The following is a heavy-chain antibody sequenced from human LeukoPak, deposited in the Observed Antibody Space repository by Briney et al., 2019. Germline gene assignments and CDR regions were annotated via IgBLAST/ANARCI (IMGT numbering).Heavy chain of an antibody. CDR1: GXSFSSYW. CDR3: AIPPYYDFWSGYLYYYYGMDV. J-gene: IGHJ6*02. D-gene: IGHD3-3*01. Sequence: LQISXXGSGXSFSSYWIGWVRPMPGKGLEWRGIIYPGDSDTRYSPSFQGQVTISADKSISTAYLQWSSLKASDTAMYYCAIPPYYDFWSGYLYYYYGMDVWGQGTTVTVSS. V-gene: IGHV5-51*01. CDR2: IYPGDSDT.